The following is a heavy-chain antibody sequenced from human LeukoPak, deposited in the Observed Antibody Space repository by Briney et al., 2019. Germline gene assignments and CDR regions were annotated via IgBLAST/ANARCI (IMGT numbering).Heavy chain of an antibody. CDR1: GFTFDDYA. D-gene: IGHD3-10*01. CDR3: AKDKGGLWFGFDAFDI. J-gene: IGHJ3*02. Sequence: PGGSLRLSCAASGFTFDDYAMHWVRQAPGKGLEWASGISWNSGSIGYADSVKGRFTISRDNAKNSLYLQMNSLRAEDTALYYCAKDKGGLWFGFDAFDIWGQGTMVTVSS. CDR2: ISWNSGSI. V-gene: IGHV3-9*01.